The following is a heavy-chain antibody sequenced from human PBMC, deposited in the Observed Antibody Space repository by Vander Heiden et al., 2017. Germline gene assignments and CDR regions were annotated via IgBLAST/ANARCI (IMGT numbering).Heavy chain of an antibody. Sequence: EVQLVESGGGLVQPGGSLRPYRAASGFIFSDYWMSWVRQAPGKGLEWVANRKQDGSEKYYVDSVKGRFTISRDKDKNSLYLQMNSLRAEDTAVYYCAREYSSGWYFYGLDVWGQGTTVTVSS. V-gene: IGHV3-7*01. CDR2: RKQDGSEK. CDR3: AREYSSGWYFYGLDV. J-gene: IGHJ6*02. CDR1: GFIFSDYW. D-gene: IGHD6-19*01.